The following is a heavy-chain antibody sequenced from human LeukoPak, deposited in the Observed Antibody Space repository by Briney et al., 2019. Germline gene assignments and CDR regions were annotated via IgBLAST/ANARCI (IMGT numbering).Heavy chain of an antibody. CDR3: ARHPGSKSLDI. V-gene: IGHV4-39*01. CDR1: GGSISSSSYY. Sequence: SETLSLTCTVPGGSISSSSYYCGWIRHPPGKGLEWIGSIYYSGNTYYNPSLKSRVTISVDTSKDQFALRLRSVTAADTAVYYCARHPGSKSLDIWGQGTMVTVSS. D-gene: IGHD3-10*01. CDR2: IYYSGNT. J-gene: IGHJ3*02.